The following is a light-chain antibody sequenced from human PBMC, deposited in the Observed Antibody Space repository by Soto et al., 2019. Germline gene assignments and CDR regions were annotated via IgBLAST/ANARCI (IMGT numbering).Light chain of an antibody. CDR1: QSVLYSSNNKNY. V-gene: IGKV4-1*01. J-gene: IGKJ1*01. CDR2: WAS. Sequence: EIVMTQSPDSLAVSLGERATINCKSSQSVLYSSNNKNYLAWYQQKPGQPPKLLIYWASTRESGVPDRFSGSGSVTDFTLTISSLQAEDVAVYYCQQYYSTPQTFGQGTKVEIK. CDR3: QQYYSTPQT.